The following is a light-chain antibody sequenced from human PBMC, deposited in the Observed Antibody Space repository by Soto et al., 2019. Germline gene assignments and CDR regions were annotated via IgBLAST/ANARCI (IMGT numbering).Light chain of an antibody. CDR2: GAS. CDR1: QSVSSN. J-gene: IGKJ2*01. Sequence: EIVMTQSPATLSVSPGERATVSCRASQSVSSNLAWYQQKPGQDPTLLIYGASTRATGIPARFSGSGSGTEFTLTIGSLQSEDLAVDYCQQYNNWPRTFGQGTKLEIK. V-gene: IGKV3-15*01. CDR3: QQYNNWPRT.